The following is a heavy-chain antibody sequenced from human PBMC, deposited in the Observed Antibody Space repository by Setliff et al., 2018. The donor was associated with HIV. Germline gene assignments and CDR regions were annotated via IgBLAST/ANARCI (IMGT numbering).Heavy chain of an antibody. Sequence: ETLSLTCAASGFTFDDYGMSWVRQAPGKGLEWVSGINWNGGSTGYADSVKGRFTISRDNAKNSLYLQMNSLRAEDTALYYCARGSGMDSSSWYGDAFDIWGQGTMVTVSS. D-gene: IGHD6-13*01. CDR2: INWNGGST. V-gene: IGHV3-20*04. CDR3: ARGSGMDSSSWYGDAFDI. J-gene: IGHJ3*02. CDR1: GFTFDDYG.